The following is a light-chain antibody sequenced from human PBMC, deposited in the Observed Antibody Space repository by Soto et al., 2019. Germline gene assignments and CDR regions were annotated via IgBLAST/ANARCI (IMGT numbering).Light chain of an antibody. J-gene: IGLJ2*01. CDR3: TSWTTSTTMI. Sequence: QSALTQPASVSGSPGQSITISCTGTSSDIGAYNYVSWYQQYPGKAPKLMIYDVNIRPSGVSNRFSGSKSGNTASLTISGLQAEDEDDYYCTSWTTSTTMIFGGGTKLTVL. V-gene: IGLV2-14*03. CDR2: DVN. CDR1: SSDIGAYNY.